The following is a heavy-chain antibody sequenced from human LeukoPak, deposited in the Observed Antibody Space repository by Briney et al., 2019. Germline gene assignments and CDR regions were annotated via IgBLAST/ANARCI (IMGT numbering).Heavy chain of an antibody. CDR3: ARHRRNFDWLIGHDAFDI. CDR1: GGSISSYY. CDR2: IYYSGST. D-gene: IGHD3-9*01. Sequence: PSETLTLTCTASGGSISSYYWSWIRQPPGKGLEWIGYIYYSGSTNYNPSLKSRVTTLVDTSKNHFFLKLSSVTAADTAVYYCARHRRNFDWLIGHDAFDIWGQGTMVTVSS. V-gene: IGHV4-59*08. J-gene: IGHJ3*02.